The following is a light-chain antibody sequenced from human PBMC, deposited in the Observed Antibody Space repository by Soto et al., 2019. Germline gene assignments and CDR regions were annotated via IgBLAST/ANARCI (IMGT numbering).Light chain of an antibody. CDR1: RSVSDN. V-gene: IGKV3-15*01. J-gene: IGKJ2*01. CDR2: GSS. CDR3: QQYINWPT. Sequence: EIVMTQSPATLSVSPGERVTLSCRASRSVSDNLAWYQHKPGQAPRPLMYGSSTRVPGMPARFRVSGSGTEFTLTITSLQSEDFAVYYCQQYINWPTFGQGTKLEIK.